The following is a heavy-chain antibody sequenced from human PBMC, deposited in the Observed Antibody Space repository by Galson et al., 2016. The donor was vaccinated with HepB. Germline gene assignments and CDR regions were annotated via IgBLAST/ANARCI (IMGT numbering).Heavy chain of an antibody. CDR3: ARSSGPNFWSGYNWFAP. CDR2: VIPLFGRT. Sequence: SVKVSCKASGGTFSGFPISWLRQAPEQGLEWMGVVIPLFGRTDYSQKFQDRLTITADESTTTAYLELSSLRSDDSAFYYCARSSGPNFWSGYNWFAPWGQGTLVTVSS. CDR1: GGTFSGFP. D-gene: IGHD3-3*01. V-gene: IGHV1-69*13. J-gene: IGHJ5*02.